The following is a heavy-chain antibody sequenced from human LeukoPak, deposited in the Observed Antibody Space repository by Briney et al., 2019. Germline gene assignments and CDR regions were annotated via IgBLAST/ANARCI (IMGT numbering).Heavy chain of an antibody. V-gene: IGHV4-39*01. D-gene: IGHD6-19*01. Sequence: PSETLSLTCTVSGGSISSSSYYWGWIRQPPGTGLEWIGSIYYSGSTYYNPSLKSRVTISVDTSKNQFSLKLSSVTAADTAVYYCASWRIAVAGYFDYWGQGTLVTVSS. CDR3: ASWRIAVAGYFDY. CDR2: IYYSGST. CDR1: GGSISSSSYY. J-gene: IGHJ4*02.